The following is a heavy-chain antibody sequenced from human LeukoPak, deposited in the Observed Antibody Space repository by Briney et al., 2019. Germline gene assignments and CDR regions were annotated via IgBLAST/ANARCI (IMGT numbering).Heavy chain of an antibody. CDR2: VNSDGRFT. J-gene: IGHJ5*02. CDR3: VRSDWFDN. V-gene: IGHV3-74*03. Sequence: GGSLRLSCSASGFTFSSSSMHWVRQAPGKGLVWVSRVNSDGRFTKYADSVKGRFTISRDNAKNTLYLQMNSLRAEDTAMYYCVRSDWFDNWGQGTLVTVSS. CDR1: GFTFSSSS.